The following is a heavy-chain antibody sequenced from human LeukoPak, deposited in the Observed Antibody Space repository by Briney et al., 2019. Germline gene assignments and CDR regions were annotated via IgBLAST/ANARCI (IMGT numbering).Heavy chain of an antibody. J-gene: IGHJ3*01. Sequence: SETLSLTCAVSGGSISSGGYSWSWIRQPPGKGLEWIGYIYHSGSTFYNPSLKSRITISVDRSRNQFSLKLSSVIAADTAVYYCARGRYYCGVDAFDVWGQGTMVTVSS. CDR1: GGSISSGGYS. D-gene: IGHD3-10*01. CDR3: ARGRYYCGVDAFDV. V-gene: IGHV4-30-2*01. CDR2: IYHSGST.